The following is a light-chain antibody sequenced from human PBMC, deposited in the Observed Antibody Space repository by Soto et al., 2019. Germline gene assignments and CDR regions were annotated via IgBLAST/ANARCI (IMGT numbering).Light chain of an antibody. CDR1: QSISSY. CDR3: QQSYSTPTT. V-gene: IGKV1-39*01. J-gene: IGKJ3*01. Sequence: DIQMTQSPSSLSASVGDRVTITCRASQSISSYFNWYQQKPGKAPKLLIYAASSLQSGVPSRFSGSGSGTDFTLTISSLQPEDFANYYCQQSYSTPTTFGPGTKVDIK. CDR2: AAS.